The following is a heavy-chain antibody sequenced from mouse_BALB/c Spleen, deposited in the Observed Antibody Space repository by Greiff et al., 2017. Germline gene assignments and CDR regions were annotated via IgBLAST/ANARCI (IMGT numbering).Heavy chain of an antibody. CDR1: GFTFSSYG. CDR2: ISSGGSYT. Sequence: EVKLMESGGGLVKPGGSLKLSCAASGFTFSSYGMSWVRQTPDKRLEWVATISSGGSYTYYPDSVKGRFTISRDNAKNTLYLQMSSLKSEDTAMYYCARQKFFYYYAMDYWGQGTSVTVSS. CDR3: ARQKFFYYYAMDY. V-gene: IGHV5-6*03. J-gene: IGHJ4*01.